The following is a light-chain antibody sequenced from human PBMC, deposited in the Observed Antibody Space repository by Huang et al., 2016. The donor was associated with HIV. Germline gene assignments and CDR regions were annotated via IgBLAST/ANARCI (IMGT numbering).Light chain of an antibody. V-gene: IGKV4-1*01. J-gene: IGKJ4*01. CDR2: WAS. CDR1: QSVLYSSNNKNY. Sequence: DIVMTQSPDCLAVSLGERATINCRSSQSVLYSSNNKNYLAWYQQKPGQPPKMLLFWASTREVGVPDRFSGSGSGTDCTLNISSLQAEDVAVYYCQQYYSAPLTFGGGTKVEIK. CDR3: QQYYSAPLT.